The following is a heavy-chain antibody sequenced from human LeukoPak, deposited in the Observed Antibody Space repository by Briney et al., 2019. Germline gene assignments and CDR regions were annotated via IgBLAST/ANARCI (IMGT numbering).Heavy chain of an antibody. CDR1: GGSISSYY. CDR3: ARGGITTVRGVIRFDP. Sequence: SETLSLTCTVSGGSISSYYWSWIRQPPGKGLEWIGYIYYSGSTNYNPSLKSRVTISVDTSKNQFSLKLSSVTAADTAVYYCARGGITTVRGVIRFDPWGQGTLVTVSS. V-gene: IGHV4-59*01. J-gene: IGHJ5*02. CDR2: IYYSGST. D-gene: IGHD3-10*01.